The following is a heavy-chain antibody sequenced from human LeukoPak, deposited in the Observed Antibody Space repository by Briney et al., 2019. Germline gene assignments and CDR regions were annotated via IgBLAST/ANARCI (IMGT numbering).Heavy chain of an antibody. D-gene: IGHD3-16*01. J-gene: IGHJ3*02. CDR1: GASISSYY. Sequence: ETLSLTCTVSGASISSYYWNWIRQPPGKGLEWVGYIYYSGNTNYNPSLKSRVTMSVDTSKNQFSLKVTSVTAADTAVYYCARFTNFVSDIWGQGTMVTVSS. CDR2: IYYSGNT. V-gene: IGHV4-59*12. CDR3: ARFTNFVSDI.